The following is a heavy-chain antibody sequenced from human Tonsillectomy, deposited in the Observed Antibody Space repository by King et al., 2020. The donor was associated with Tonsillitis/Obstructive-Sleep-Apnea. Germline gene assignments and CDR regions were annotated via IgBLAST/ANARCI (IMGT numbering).Heavy chain of an antibody. CDR3: ARDRGIAVAGDWYFDL. Sequence: DVQLVESGGGLVQPGGSLRLSCAASGFTFSSYWMHWVRQAPGKGLVWVSRINSDGSSTSYADSVKGRFTISRDNAKNTLYLQMNSLRAEDTAVYYCARDRGIAVAGDWYFDLWGRGTLVTVSS. D-gene: IGHD6-19*01. CDR2: INSDGSST. V-gene: IGHV3-74*01. CDR1: GFTFSSYW. J-gene: IGHJ2*01.